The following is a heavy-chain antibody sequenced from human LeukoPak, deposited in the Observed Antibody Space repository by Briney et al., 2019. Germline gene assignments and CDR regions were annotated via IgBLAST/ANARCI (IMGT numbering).Heavy chain of an antibody. Sequence: ASVKVSCKASGHTFTSYYMHWVRQAPGQGLEWMGGINPSGGSTRYAQKFQGRVTMTRDTSTSTVYMELSSLRSEDTAVYYCARDLDFGSRPERGDYWGQGTLVTVSS. V-gene: IGHV1-46*01. D-gene: IGHD1-26*01. CDR3: ARDLDFGSRPERGDY. J-gene: IGHJ4*02. CDR2: INPSGGST. CDR1: GHTFTSYY.